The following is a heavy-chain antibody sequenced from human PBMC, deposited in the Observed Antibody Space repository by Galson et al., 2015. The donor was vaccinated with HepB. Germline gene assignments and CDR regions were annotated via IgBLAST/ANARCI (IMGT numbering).Heavy chain of an antibody. V-gene: IGHV3-7*03. Sequence: SLRLSCAASGFTLRSHWVSWVRQAPGKGLECVAHINPDGSEKRYVDAVKGRFSVSKDNAMNSVHLQMSSLRVEDTAVYFCARTAATGRSLDHWAQGSLVIVSS. CDR3: ARTAATGRSLDH. CDR1: GFTLRSHW. CDR2: INPDGSEK. J-gene: IGHJ4*02. D-gene: IGHD6-25*01.